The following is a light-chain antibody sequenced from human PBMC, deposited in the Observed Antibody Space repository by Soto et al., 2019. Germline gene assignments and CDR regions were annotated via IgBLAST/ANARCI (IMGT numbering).Light chain of an antibody. CDR1: ISDVGTYNF. CDR3: SSYTSSTTRGIYV. CDR2: EVS. Sequence: QSVLTQPASVSGSPGQSITISCTGTISDVGTYNFVSWYQQHPGKAPKLMIYEVSNRPSGVSNRFSGSKSGNTASLTISGLQAEDEADYYCSSYTSSTTRGIYVFGTGTKLTVL. J-gene: IGLJ1*01. V-gene: IGLV2-14*01.